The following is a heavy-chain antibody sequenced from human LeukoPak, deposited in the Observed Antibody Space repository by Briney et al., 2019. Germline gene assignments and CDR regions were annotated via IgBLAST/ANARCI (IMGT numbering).Heavy chain of an antibody. CDR1: GFTFSNAW. J-gene: IGHJ4*02. V-gene: IGHV3-15*01. D-gene: IGHD6-19*01. CDR2: IKSKTDGGTT. Sequence: GGSLRLSCAASGFTFSNAWMSWVRQAPGKGLEWVGRIKSKTDGGTTDYAAPVKGRFTISRDDSKNTLYLQMNSLKTEDTAVYYCTTDGHIAVAGTFDYWGQGTLVTVSS. CDR3: TTDGHIAVAGTFDY.